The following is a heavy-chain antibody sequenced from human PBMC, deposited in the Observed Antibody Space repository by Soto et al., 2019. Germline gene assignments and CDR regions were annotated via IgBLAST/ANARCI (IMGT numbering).Heavy chain of an antibody. CDR2: IDPSDSYT. V-gene: IGHV5-10-1*01. CDR3: ARTGIAAAGTFVYYYYGLDV. CDR1: GYSFTSHW. J-gene: IGHJ6*02. D-gene: IGHD6-13*01. Sequence: PGESLKISCKGSGYSFTSHWISWVRQMPGKGLEWMGRIDPSDSYTNYSPSFQGHVTISADKSISTAYLQWSSLKASDTAMYYCARTGIAAAGTFVYYYYGLDVWGQGTTVTVSS.